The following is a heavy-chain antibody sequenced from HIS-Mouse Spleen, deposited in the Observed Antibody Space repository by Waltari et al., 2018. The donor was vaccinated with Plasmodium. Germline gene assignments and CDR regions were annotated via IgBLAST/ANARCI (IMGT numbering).Heavy chain of an antibody. CDR3: ARDSGRGLFDY. D-gene: IGHD2-15*01. V-gene: IGHV3-7*01. Sequence: EVQLVESGGGLVQPGGSLRLSCAASGFPFSSYGMSWVRQAPGKGLEWVANIKQDGSEKYYVDSVKGRFTISRDNAKNSLYLQMNSLRAEDTAVYYCARDSGRGLFDYWGQGTLVTVSS. J-gene: IGHJ4*02. CDR2: IKQDGSEK. CDR1: GFPFSSYG.